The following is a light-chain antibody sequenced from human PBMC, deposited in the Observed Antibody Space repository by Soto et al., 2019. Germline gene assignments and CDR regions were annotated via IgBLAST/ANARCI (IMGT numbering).Light chain of an antibody. CDR1: SSDVGAYNY. CDR3: SSYSDISTLV. CDR2: DVT. Sequence: QSALTQPAAVSGSPGQSITISCTETSSDVGAYNYVSWYQQHPGKAPKLMIYDVTNRPSGVSDRFSGSKSGNTASLTISGLQAEDEADYYCSSYSDISTLVFGTGTKVTVL. J-gene: IGLJ1*01. V-gene: IGLV2-14*01.